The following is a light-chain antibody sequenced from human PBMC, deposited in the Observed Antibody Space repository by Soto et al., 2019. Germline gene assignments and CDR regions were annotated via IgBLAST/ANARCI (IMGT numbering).Light chain of an antibody. Sequence: DIQMTQAPASVSASVEDRVTITCRASQGISHWLAWYQQKPGNAPKPLIYEASSLESGVPARFSGSGSGTDFTLTISSLQPEDFATYYCHQANSFPWTFGQGTKV. V-gene: IGKV1-12*02. CDR2: EAS. CDR1: QGISHW. J-gene: IGKJ1*01. CDR3: HQANSFPWT.